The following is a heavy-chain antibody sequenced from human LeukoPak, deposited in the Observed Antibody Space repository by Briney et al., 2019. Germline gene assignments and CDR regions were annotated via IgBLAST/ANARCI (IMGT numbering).Heavy chain of an antibody. D-gene: IGHD1-1*01. CDR2: FDPRDGET. Sequence: ASVKVSCKVSGYTLSELSMHWVRQSPEEGLEWMGSFDPRDGETVYAQKFQGRVTMTEDASTDTGYMELRSLRPDDTAIYYCTIPGPTGSSDYWGQGTVVTVSS. J-gene: IGHJ4*02. CDR3: TIPGPTGSSDY. CDR1: GYTLSELS. V-gene: IGHV1-24*01.